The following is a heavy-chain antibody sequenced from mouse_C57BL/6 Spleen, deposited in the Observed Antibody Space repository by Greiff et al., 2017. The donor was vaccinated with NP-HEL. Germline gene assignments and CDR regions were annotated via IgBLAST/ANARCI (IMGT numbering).Heavy chain of an antibody. CDR2: IDPENGDT. D-gene: IGHD1-1*01. J-gene: IGHJ1*03. Sequence: EVQLQQSGAELVRPGASVKLSCTASGFNIKDDYMHWVKQRPEQGLEWIGWIDPENGDTEYASKFQGKATITADTSSNTAYHQLSSLTSEDTAVYYCTTSTTDWYFDVWGTGTTVTVAS. CDR1: GFNIKDDY. CDR3: TTSTTDWYFDV. V-gene: IGHV14-4*01.